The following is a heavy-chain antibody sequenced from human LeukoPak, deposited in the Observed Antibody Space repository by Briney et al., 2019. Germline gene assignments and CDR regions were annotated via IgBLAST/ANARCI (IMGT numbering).Heavy chain of an antibody. Sequence: ASVKVSCKASGGTFSSYAISWVRQAPGQGLEWMGGIIPIFGTANYAQKFQGRVTITADESTSTAYMELSSPRSEDTAVYYCARGLGDSTAFDIWGQGAMVTVSS. CDR2: IIPIFGTA. V-gene: IGHV1-69*13. CDR1: GGTFSSYA. J-gene: IGHJ3*02. D-gene: IGHD6-13*01. CDR3: ARGLGDSTAFDI.